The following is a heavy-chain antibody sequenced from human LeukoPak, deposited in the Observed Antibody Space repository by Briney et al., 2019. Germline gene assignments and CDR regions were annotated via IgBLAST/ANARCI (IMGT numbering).Heavy chain of an antibody. CDR1: GFTFSSYG. CDR3: AKDNDFWGGVDAFDI. V-gene: IGHV3-30*02. J-gene: IGHJ3*02. Sequence: PGGSLRLSCAASGFTFSSYGMHWVRQAPGKGLEWVAFIRYDGSNKYYADSVKGRFTISRDNSKNTLYLQMNSLRAEDTAVYYCAKDNDFWGGVDAFDIWGQGTKVTVSS. CDR2: IRYDGSNK. D-gene: IGHD3-3*01.